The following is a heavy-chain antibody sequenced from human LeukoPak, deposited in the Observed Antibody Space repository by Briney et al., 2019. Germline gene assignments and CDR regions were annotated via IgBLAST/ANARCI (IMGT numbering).Heavy chain of an antibody. J-gene: IGHJ5*02. D-gene: IGHD6-13*01. Sequence: SETLSLTCTVSGGSITSSSYYWGWIRQPPGKGLEWIGSIYYSGSTYYNPSLKSRVTISVDTSKNQFSLKLSSVTAADTAVYYCARTYAAAGKGRFDPWGQGTLVTVSS. CDR1: GGSITSSSYY. CDR3: ARTYAAAGKGRFDP. V-gene: IGHV4-39*01. CDR2: IYYSGST.